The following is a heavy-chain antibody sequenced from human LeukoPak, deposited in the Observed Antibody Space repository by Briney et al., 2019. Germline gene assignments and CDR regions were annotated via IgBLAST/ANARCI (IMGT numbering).Heavy chain of an antibody. CDR3: ARDRRYSGFERGVGYYFDY. D-gene: IGHD5-12*01. CDR2: IYTSGST. Sequence: SQTLSLTCTVSGGSISSGSYYWSWIRQPAGKGLEWIGRIYTSGSTNYNPSLKSRVTMSVDTSKNQFSLKLSSVTAADTAVYYCARDRRYSGFERGVGYYFDYWGQGTLVTVSS. V-gene: IGHV4-61*02. J-gene: IGHJ4*02. CDR1: GGSISSGSYY.